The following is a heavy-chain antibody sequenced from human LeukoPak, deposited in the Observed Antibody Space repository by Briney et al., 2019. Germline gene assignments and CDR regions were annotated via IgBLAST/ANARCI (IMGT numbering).Heavy chain of an antibody. V-gene: IGHV5-51*01. J-gene: IGHJ3*02. Sequence: GESLKISCKGSGYSFTSYWIGWVRQMPGKGLEWMGIIYPGDSDTRYNPSFQGQVTISADKSISTAYLQWSSLKASDTAMYYCARQARYSGSYSDAFDIWGQGTMVPVSS. D-gene: IGHD1-26*01. CDR2: IYPGDSDT. CDR3: ARQARYSGSYSDAFDI. CDR1: GYSFTSYW.